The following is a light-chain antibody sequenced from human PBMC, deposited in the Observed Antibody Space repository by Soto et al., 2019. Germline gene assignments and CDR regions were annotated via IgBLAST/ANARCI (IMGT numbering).Light chain of an antibody. CDR2: SAS. V-gene: IGKV1-39*01. CDR1: QSSSRY. CDR3: QQSYNTPRT. J-gene: IGKJ3*01. Sequence: DIQLTQSPSSLSASVGDRVTITCRASQSSSRYLNWYHQKPGKAPKLLIYSASSLQSGVPSRFSGGGSGTEFTLTISSLQPEDFATYYCQQSYNTPRTFGPGTKVDI.